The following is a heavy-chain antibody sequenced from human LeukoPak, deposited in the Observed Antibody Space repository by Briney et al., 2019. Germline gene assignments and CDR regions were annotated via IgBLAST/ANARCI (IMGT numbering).Heavy chain of an antibody. CDR3: ARGVFDYYDSSGYYGGDY. D-gene: IGHD3-22*01. CDR2: MNPNSGNT. CDR1: GYTFTSYD. J-gene: IGHJ4*02. Sequence: ASVKVSCKASGYTFTSYDINWVRQATGQGLEWMGWMNPNSGNTGYALKFQGRVTMTRNTSISTAYMELSSLRSEDTAVYYCARGVFDYYDSSGYYGGDYWGQGTLVTVSS. V-gene: IGHV1-8*01.